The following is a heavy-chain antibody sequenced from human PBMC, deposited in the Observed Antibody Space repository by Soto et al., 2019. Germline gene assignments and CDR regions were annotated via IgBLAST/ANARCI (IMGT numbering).Heavy chain of an antibody. V-gene: IGHV4-59*01. D-gene: IGHD5-18*01. J-gene: IGHJ4*02. CDR1: CGSISSYY. Sequence: SETLSLTCTVSCGSISSYYWSWIRQPPGKGLEWIGYIYYSGSTNYNPSLKSRVTISVDTSKNQFSLKLSSVTAADTAVYYCARNEYDSYGYDYWGQGTLVTVSS. CDR2: IYYSGST. CDR3: ARNEYDSYGYDY.